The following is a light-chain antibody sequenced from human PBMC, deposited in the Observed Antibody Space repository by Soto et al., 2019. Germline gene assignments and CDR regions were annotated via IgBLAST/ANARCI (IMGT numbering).Light chain of an antibody. CDR3: QKYKSFWT. Sequence: DIQMTQSPSILSASVGDRVTITCRSSQTITNWLACYQKKPGKAPRLLIYDASMLESWVPSRFSGSGSGTEFTLTISRLQSEYLATYYCQKYKSFWTFGQGTKVDVK. V-gene: IGKV1-5*01. CDR2: DAS. J-gene: IGKJ1*01. CDR1: QTITNW.